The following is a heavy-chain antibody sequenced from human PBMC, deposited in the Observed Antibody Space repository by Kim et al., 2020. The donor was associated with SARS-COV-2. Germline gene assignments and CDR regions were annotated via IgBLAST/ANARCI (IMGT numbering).Heavy chain of an antibody. V-gene: IGHV3-74*01. D-gene: IGHD5-18*01. J-gene: IGHJ4*02. CDR3: ARGGAETAMAQEY. CDR2: LNTDGSTT. CDR1: GFTFSRYW. Sequence: GGSLRLSCAASGFTFSRYWMHWVRQAPGKGLVWVSRLNTDGSTTTYADSVKGRFTISRDNAENTVYLQMSSLRAEDTAVYYCARGGAETAMAQEYWGLGTLVTVSA.